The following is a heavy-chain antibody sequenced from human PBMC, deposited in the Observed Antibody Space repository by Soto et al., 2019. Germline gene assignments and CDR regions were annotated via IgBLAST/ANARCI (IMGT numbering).Heavy chain of an antibody. Sequence: GGSLRLSCAASGFTFSTYAMHWVRQAPGKGLEWVALISYDGGNKYYADSVKGRFTISRDDSKNALYLQMNSLIAEDTAVYYCARKTARGYGDYFVYWGQGTLVTVSS. CDR3: ARKTARGYGDYFVY. V-gene: IGHV3-30-3*01. CDR1: GFTFSTYA. J-gene: IGHJ4*02. CDR2: ISYDGGNK. D-gene: IGHD4-17*01.